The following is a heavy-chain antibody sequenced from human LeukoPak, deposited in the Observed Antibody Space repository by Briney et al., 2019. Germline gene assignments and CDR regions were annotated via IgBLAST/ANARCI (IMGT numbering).Heavy chain of an antibody. CDR3: AKDQEGYHRPIDY. CDR1: GFTFSYYT. CDR2: ISAGGGTK. Sequence: SGGSLRLSCAASGFTFSYYTMHWVRQAPGKGLEWVSVISAGGGTKDYADSVKGRFSISRDNSKNTLFLQMNSLRAEDSAIYYCAKDQEGYHRPIDYWGQGTLVTVSS. D-gene: IGHD5-24*01. V-gene: IGHV3-23*01. J-gene: IGHJ4*02.